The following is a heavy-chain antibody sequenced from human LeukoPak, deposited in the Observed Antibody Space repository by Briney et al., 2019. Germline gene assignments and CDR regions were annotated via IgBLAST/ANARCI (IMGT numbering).Heavy chain of an antibody. CDR2: IYYSGST. CDR3: ATQAYYYYYMDV. CDR1: GGSISSSSYY. Sequence: SEALSLTCTVSGGSISSSSYYWGWIRQPPGKGLEWIGSIYYSGSTYYNPSLKSRVTISVGTSKNQFSLKLSSVTAADTAVYYCATQAYYYYYMDVWGKGTTVTVYS. V-gene: IGHV4-39*01. J-gene: IGHJ6*03.